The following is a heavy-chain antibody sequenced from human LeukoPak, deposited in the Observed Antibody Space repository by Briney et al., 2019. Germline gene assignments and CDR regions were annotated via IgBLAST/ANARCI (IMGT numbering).Heavy chain of an antibody. D-gene: IGHD4-23*01. V-gene: IGHV4-39*01. CDR1: GGSISSSSYY. J-gene: IGHJ4*02. CDR2: IYYSGST. Sequence: KPSETLSLTCTVSGGSISSSSYYWGWIRQPPGKGLEWIGSIYYSGSTYYNPSLKSRVTISVDTSKNQFSLKLSSVTAADTAVYYCARSDYGGDDYWGQGTLVTVSS. CDR3: ARSDYGGDDY.